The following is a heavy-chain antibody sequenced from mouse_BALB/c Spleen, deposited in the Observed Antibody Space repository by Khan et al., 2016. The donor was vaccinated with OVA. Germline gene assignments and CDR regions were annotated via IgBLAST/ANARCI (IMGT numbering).Heavy chain of an antibody. J-gene: IGHJ2*01. CDR1: GYTFTSYW. Sequence: QVQLKQSGAELVRPGASVKLSCKTSGYTFTSYWIHWVKQRPGQGLEWMARIYPGTGVTYYNEKFKGKATLTADKSYSIAYMQLSSPKSEDSAVFYCTREADRYAFDYWGQGTTLTVSS. V-gene: IGHV1-76*01. CDR2: IYPGTGVT. D-gene: IGHD2-14*01. CDR3: TREADRYAFDY.